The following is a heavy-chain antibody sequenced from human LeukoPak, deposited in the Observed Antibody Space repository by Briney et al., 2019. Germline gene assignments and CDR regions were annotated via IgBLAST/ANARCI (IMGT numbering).Heavy chain of an antibody. CDR2: IGSSGTTT. CDR1: GFTFSIYS. CDR3: AKVVVPAAPYYYYYYMDV. Sequence: PGGSLRLSCAASGFTFSIYSMNWVRHAPGRGMEWLSYIGSSGTTTYYADSVKGRFTISRDNSKNTLYLQMNSLRAEDTAVYYCAKVVVPAAPYYYYYYMDVWGKGTTVTVSS. V-gene: IGHV3-48*01. J-gene: IGHJ6*03. D-gene: IGHD2-2*01.